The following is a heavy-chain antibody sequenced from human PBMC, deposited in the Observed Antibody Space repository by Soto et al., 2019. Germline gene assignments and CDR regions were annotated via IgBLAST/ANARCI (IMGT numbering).Heavy chain of an antibody. D-gene: IGHD6-19*01. CDR2: IYYSGST. Sequence: SETLSLTCTVSGGSISSSNYYWGWIRQPPGKGLEWIGSIYYSGSTYYNPSLKSRVTISVDTSKNQFSLKLSSVTAADTAVYYCARDDIAVAGPGGREKWSQGTLSSVSS. V-gene: IGHV4-39*07. CDR1: GGSISSSNYY. J-gene: IGHJ4*02. CDR3: ARDDIAVAGPGGREK.